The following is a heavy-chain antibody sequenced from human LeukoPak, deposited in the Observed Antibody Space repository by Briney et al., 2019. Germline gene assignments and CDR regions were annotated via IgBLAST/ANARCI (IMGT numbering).Heavy chain of an antibody. J-gene: IGHJ5*02. Sequence: SVKVSCKASGGTFSSYAISWVRQAPGQGLEWMGGIIPIFGTANYAQKFQGRVTITADESTSTAYMELSSLRSEDTAVYYCAVTVVVPAATSTNWFDPWGQGTLVTVSS. CDR1: GGTFSSYA. CDR3: AVTVVVPAATSTNWFDP. V-gene: IGHV1-69*13. D-gene: IGHD2-2*01. CDR2: IIPIFGTA.